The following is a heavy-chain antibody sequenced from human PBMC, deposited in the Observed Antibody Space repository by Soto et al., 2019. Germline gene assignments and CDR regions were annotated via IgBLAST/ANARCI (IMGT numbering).Heavy chain of an antibody. J-gene: IGHJ4*02. V-gene: IGHV4-59*01. CDR3: ARGSSWLDY. CDR2: IYHSGST. Sequence: PSETLSLTCTVSGGSISNYYWSWIRQPPGKGLEWIGYIYHSGSTYYNPSLKSRVTISVDTSKNQFSLKLSSVTAADTAVYYCARGSSWLDYWGQGTLVTVSS. CDR1: GGSISNYY. D-gene: IGHD6-13*01.